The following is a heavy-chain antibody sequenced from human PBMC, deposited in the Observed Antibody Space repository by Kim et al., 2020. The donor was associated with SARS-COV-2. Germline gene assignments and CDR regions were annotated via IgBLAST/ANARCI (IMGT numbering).Heavy chain of an antibody. J-gene: IGHJ6*03. V-gene: IGHV1-24*01. CDR3: ATARELLAGGYMDV. D-gene: IGHD1-26*01. Sequence: AQKLQGRVTMTEDTSTDTAYMELSSLRSEDTAVYYCATARELLAGGYMDVWGKGTTVTVSS.